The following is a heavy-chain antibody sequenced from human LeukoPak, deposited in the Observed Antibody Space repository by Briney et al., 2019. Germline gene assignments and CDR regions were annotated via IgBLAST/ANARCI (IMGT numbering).Heavy chain of an antibody. CDR2: IYYSGST. J-gene: IGHJ2*01. CDR1: GGSFSDYY. D-gene: IGHD3-22*01. V-gene: IGHV4-39*01. CDR3: ASYYDSGGYYYATYYYFDP. Sequence: SETLSLTCAVYGGSFSDYYWGWIRQPPGKGLEWVGSIYYSGSTYYNPSLKSRVTISVDTSKSQFSLKLSSVTAADTAVYFCASYYDSGGYYYATYYYFDPRGRGTMVTVSS.